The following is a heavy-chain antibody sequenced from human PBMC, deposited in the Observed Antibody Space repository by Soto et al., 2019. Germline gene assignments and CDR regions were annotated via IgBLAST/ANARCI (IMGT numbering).Heavy chain of an antibody. CDR3: ARDRRDGYNRDAFDI. J-gene: IGHJ3*02. V-gene: IGHV1-2*02. Sequence: ASVKVSCKASGYTFTGYYIHWVRQAPGQGLEWMGWINPNSGGTNYAQKFQGRVTMTRDTSIGTAYMELIRLRSNDTAIYYCARDRRDGYNRDAFDIWGQGTMVTVSS. CDR2: INPNSGGT. D-gene: IGHD5-12*01. CDR1: GYTFTGYY.